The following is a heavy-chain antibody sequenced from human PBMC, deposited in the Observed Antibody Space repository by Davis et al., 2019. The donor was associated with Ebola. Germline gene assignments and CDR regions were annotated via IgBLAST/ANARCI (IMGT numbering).Heavy chain of an antibody. CDR3: ARGEIHVVVVVITTWGAFDI. V-gene: IGHV3-30-3*01. CDR2: ISYDGSNK. J-gene: IGHJ3*02. CDR1: GFTFSSYA. Sequence: PGGSLRLSCAASGFTFSSYAMHWVRQAPGKGLEWVAVISYDGSNKYYADSVKGRFTISRDNSKNTLYLQMNSLRAEDTAVYYCARGEIHVVVVVITTWGAFDIWGQGTMVTVSS. D-gene: IGHD3-22*01.